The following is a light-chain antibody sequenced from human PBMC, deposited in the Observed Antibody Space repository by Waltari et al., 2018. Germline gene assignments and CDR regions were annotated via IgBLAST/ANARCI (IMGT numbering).Light chain of an antibody. J-gene: IGKJ4*01. CDR3: QQFDGSSLT. Sequence: EIVLTQSPGTLSLSPGERATLPCRASQSISDNFLAWYQQKPGQAPRLLIHRASTRASGIPDRFSGSGSGRDFTLTVTRLAPEDFALYYCQQFDGSSLTFGGGTKVEIK. V-gene: IGKV3-20*01. CDR1: QSISDNF. CDR2: RAS.